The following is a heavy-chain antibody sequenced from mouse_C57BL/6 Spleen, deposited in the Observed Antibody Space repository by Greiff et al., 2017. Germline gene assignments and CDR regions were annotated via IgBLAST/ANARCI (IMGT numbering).Heavy chain of an antibody. CDR1: GYSFTGYY. V-gene: IGHV1-42*01. CDR2: INPSTGGT. CDR3: ARGRGYDPFAY. D-gene: IGHD2-2*01. J-gene: IGHJ3*01. Sequence: EVQLQQSGPELVKPGASVKISCKASGYSFTGYYMNWVKQSPEKSLEWIGEINPSTGGTTYNQKFKAKATLTVDKSSSTAYMQLKSLTSEDSAVYYCARGRGYDPFAYWGQGTLGTVSA.